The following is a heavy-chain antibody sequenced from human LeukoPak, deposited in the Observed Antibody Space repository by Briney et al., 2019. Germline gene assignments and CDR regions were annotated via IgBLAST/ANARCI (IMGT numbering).Heavy chain of an antibody. V-gene: IGHV1-2*06. J-gene: IGHJ2*01. CDR3: ARDLSIAVAGTSVYWYFDL. D-gene: IGHD6-19*01. CDR1: VYTLTGYY. Sequence: SVPVSCKASVYTLTGYYMHWVRQAPGQGLDWMGRINPNSGGTNDAQKFQGRVTMTRDTSISTAYMELSRLRSDDTAVYYCARDLSIAVAGTSVYWYFDLWGRGTLVTVSS. CDR2: INPNSGGT.